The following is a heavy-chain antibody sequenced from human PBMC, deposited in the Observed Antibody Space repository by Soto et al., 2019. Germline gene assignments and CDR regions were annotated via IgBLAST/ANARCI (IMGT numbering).Heavy chain of an antibody. Sequence: GGSLRLSCAASGFTFRDLAMTWVRHAPGKGLEWVSTISGNSSNTYYADSVKGRFTISRDNAKNSLYLQMNSLRAEDTAVYYCARKAAAHRDAFDIWGQGTMVTVSS. D-gene: IGHD6-13*01. J-gene: IGHJ3*02. CDR3: ARKAAAHRDAFDI. CDR2: ISGNSSNT. V-gene: IGHV3-21*01. CDR1: GFTFRDLA.